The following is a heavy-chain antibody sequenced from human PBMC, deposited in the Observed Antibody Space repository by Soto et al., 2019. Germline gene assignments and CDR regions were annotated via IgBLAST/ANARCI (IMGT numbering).Heavy chain of an antibody. V-gene: IGHV4-4*07. D-gene: IGHD3-22*01. CDR3: ARGPHDYYYDSSGYYYFDY. CDR2: IYTSGST. CDR1: CGSISSYY. Sequence: SETLSLTCTVSCGSISSYYWSWIRQPAGKGLEWIGRIYTSGSTNYNPSLKSRVTMSVDTSKNQFSLKLSSVTAADTAVYYCARGPHDYYYDSSGYYYFDYWGQGTLVTVSS. J-gene: IGHJ4*02.